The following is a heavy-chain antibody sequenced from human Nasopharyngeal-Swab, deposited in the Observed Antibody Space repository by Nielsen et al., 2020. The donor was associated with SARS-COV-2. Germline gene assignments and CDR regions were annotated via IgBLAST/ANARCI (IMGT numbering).Heavy chain of an antibody. D-gene: IGHD3-3*01. CDR1: GYTFTGYY. J-gene: IGHJ6*02. V-gene: IGHV1-2*06. CDR2: INSNSGDT. CDR3: ARGLGIFGFPRGGMDV. Sequence: ASVKVSCKASGYTFTGYYMHWVRQAPGQGLEWMGRINSNSGDTKYAQKFQGRVTMTRDTSISTADMELSRLRSDDTAVYYCARGLGIFGFPRGGMDVWGQGTTVTVSS.